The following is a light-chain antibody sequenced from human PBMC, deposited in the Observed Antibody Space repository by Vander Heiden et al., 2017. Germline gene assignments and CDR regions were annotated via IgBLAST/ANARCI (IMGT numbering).Light chain of an antibody. V-gene: IGKV1-16*02. J-gene: IGKJ3*01. CDR2: GAS. CDR3: LQYSSYPRT. Sequence: DIQMTQSPSSLSASVGDRVTITCRASQGINNYLSWFQQKPGKAPKSLIYGASILQSGVPSKFSGSGSGTDFTLTISSLQPEDSATYYCLQYSSYPRTFGPWTKVDIK. CDR1: QGINNY.